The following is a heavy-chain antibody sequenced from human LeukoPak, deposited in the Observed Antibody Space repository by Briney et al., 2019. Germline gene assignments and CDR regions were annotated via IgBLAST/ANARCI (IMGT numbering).Heavy chain of an antibody. J-gene: IGHJ6*03. Sequence: ASVKVSCKASGYTFTSYGISWVRQAPGQVLEWMGWISAYNCNTNYAQKLQGRVTMTTDTSTSTTYMERRSLSSDEAVVYCCASVLLWEVSYYYYLDVWGKGITVAV. CDR2: ISAYNCNT. CDR1: GYTFTSYG. V-gene: IGHV1-18*01. D-gene: IGHD1-26*01. CDR3: ASVLLWEVSYYYYLDV.